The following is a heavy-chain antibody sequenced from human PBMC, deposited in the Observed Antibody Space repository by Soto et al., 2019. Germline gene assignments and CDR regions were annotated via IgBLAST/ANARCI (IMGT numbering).Heavy chain of an antibody. Sequence: PSETLSLTCAVYGGSFSGYYWSWIRQPPGKGLEWIGYIYYSGSTNYNPSLKSRVTISVDTSKNQFSLKLSSVTAADTAVYYCARFITMVRGPSMDVWGKGTTVTVSS. V-gene: IGHV4-59*12. CDR3: ARFITMVRGPSMDV. CDR2: IYYSGST. CDR1: GGSFSGYY. D-gene: IGHD3-10*01. J-gene: IGHJ6*03.